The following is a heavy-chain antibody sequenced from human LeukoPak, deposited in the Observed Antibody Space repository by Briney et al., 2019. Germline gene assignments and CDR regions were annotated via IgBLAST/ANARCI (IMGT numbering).Heavy chain of an antibody. V-gene: IGHV3-33*01. CDR2: IWFDGIRK. J-gene: IGHJ3*02. CDR3: ARDLEDSSPFGAFDM. D-gene: IGHD3-22*01. CDR1: GFTFSNYG. Sequence: GGSLRLSCAASGFTFSNYGMHWVRQVPGKGLEWVAAIWFDGIRKYYADSVKGRLTISRDNSKNTLYLQMNSLRAEDTAVYYCARDLEDSSPFGAFDMWGQGTMVTVSS.